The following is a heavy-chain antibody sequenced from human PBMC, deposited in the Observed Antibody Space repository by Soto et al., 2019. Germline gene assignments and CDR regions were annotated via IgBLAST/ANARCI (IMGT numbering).Heavy chain of an antibody. D-gene: IGHD2-15*01. V-gene: IGHV5-51*01. J-gene: IGHJ3*01. CDR3: ARGGAFDV. CDR2: IFPGDSDT. CDR1: GYGFASSW. Sequence: GESLKISCKGSGYGFASSWIAGLRQTPGKGLELMGIIFPGDSDTRYSPSFQGQVTISADKSISTAYLQWSSLKASDTAMYYCARGGAFDVWGQGTMVTVSS.